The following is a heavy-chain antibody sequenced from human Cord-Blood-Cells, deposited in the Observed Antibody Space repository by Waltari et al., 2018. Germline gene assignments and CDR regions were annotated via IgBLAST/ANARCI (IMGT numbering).Heavy chain of an antibody. J-gene: IGHJ5*02. CDR2: IYYSGST. V-gene: IGHV4-39*01. CDR1: AGPISRCSYY. D-gene: IGHD1-26*01. CDR3: ARHRGSLYNWFDP. Sequence: QLHQQESVPGLVKPSETLSHPCTVSAGPISRCSYYSGWIRQPPGMGLEWIGSIYYSGSTCYNPSLKSRVTISVDTSKNQFSLKLSSVTAADTAVYYCARHRGSLYNWFDPWGQGTLVTVSS.